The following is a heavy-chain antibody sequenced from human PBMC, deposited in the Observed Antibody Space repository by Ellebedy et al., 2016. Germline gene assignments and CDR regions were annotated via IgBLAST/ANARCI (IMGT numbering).Heavy chain of an antibody. CDR2: IYYSGSP. V-gene: IGHV4-59*11. D-gene: IGHD3-10*01. CDR1: GDSISGHS. Sequence: GSLRLSXSLSGDSISGHSWSWIRLPPGKGLEWIGDIYYSGSPNSNASLESRVTLSIDRSQNLVSLKLRSVTAADTAVYYCASVPWSGSDYWGQGILVTVSS. CDR3: ASVPWSGSDY. J-gene: IGHJ4*02.